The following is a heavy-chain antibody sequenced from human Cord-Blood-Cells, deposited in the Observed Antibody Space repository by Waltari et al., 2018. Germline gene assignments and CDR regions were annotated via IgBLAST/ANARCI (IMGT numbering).Heavy chain of an antibody. Sequence: QLQLQESGPGLVKPSETLSLTCTVSGGSISSSSYYWGWIRQPPGKGLEWIGSIYYSGSTYYNPSLKSRVTISVDTSKNQFSLKLSSVTAADTAVYYCARLNWNYAFDIWGQGTMVTVSS. CDR2: IYYSGST. V-gene: IGHV4-39*01. CDR3: ARLNWNYAFDI. D-gene: IGHD1-7*01. J-gene: IGHJ3*02. CDR1: GGSISSSSYY.